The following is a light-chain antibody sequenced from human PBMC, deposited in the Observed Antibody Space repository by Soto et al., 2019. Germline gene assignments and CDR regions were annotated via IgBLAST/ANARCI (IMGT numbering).Light chain of an antibody. V-gene: IGLV1-47*01. CDR3: ASWDDSLSGYV. J-gene: IGLJ1*01. Sequence: QSVLTQPPSASGNPGQRLTISCSGSTSNILRNYVYWYRQLPGTAPRLLISMNDQRPSGVADRFSGSKSGTSASLAISGLRSEDEAEYYCASWDDSLSGYVFGTGTKLTVL. CDR1: TSNILRNY. CDR2: MND.